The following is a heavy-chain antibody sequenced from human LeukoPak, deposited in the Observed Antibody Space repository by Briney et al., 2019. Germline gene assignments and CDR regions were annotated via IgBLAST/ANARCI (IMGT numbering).Heavy chain of an antibody. J-gene: IGHJ4*02. V-gene: IGHV4-39*07. D-gene: IGHD3-3*01. CDR2: IYYSGST. CDR3: SRGLPDGVIIMCFDY. CDR1: GGSSSSSSYY. Sequence: PSETLSLTCTVSGGSSSSSSYYWGWIRQPPGKGLEWIGSIYYSGSTYYNPSLKSRVTISVDTSKNQFSLKLSSVTAADTAVYYCSRGLPDGVIIMCFDYWGQGTLVTVSS.